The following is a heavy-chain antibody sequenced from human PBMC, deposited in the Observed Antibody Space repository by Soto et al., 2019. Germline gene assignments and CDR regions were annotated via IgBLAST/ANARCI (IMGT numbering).Heavy chain of an antibody. CDR2: IYYSGST. CDR3: AKGGRQWLVTSDFNY. J-gene: IGHJ4*02. D-gene: IGHD6-19*01. CDR1: GGSISSGGYS. Sequence: SETLSLTCAVSGGSISSGGYSWSWIRQPPGKGLEWIGNIYYSGSTNYNPSLWSRFTISRDSSKNTVSLEMTSLRAEDTAVYYCAKGGRQWLVTSDFNYWGQGALVTVSS. V-gene: IGHV4-61*08.